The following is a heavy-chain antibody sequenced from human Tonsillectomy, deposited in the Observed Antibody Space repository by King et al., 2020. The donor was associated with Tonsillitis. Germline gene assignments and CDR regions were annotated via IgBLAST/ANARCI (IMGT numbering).Heavy chain of an antibody. V-gene: IGHV4-31*03. CDR2: IHYTGST. CDR1: GGSISSDSYY. Sequence: VQLQESGPGLVKPSQTLSLTCIVSGGSISSDSYYWTWIRQHPGKGLEWIGYIHYTGSTYYSPSLKSRMTISVDTSKNQFSLNLSSVTAADTGVYYCASATCSSTTCYRPEYFQDWGQGALVTVSS. J-gene: IGHJ1*01. D-gene: IGHD1-14*01. CDR3: ASATCSSTTCYRPEYFQD.